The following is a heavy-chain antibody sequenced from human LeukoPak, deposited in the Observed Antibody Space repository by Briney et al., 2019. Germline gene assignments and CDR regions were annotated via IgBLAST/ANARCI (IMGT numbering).Heavy chain of an antibody. CDR2: VYYSGST. CDR3: ARNFRGAFSAFDS. CDR1: GDSLRDYY. D-gene: IGHD1-26*01. J-gene: IGHJ4*02. Sequence: SGTLSLTCTVSGDSLRDYYWNWIRQAPGKGLKWMGYVYYSGSTNYNPSLMSRVTISVDTSKNQFSLHLRSVTAADTAVYYCARNFRGAFSAFDSWGRGTLVSVSS. V-gene: IGHV4-59*01.